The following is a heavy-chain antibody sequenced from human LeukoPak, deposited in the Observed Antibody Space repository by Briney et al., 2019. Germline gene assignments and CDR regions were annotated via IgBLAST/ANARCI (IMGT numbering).Heavy chain of an antibody. V-gene: IGHV1-8*03. D-gene: IGHD3-9*01. CDR1: GYTFTSYD. Sequence: GASVKVSCKASGYTFTSYDINWVRQATGQGLEWMGWMNPNSGNTGYAQKFQGRVTITRNTSISTAYMELSSLRSEDTAVYYCARAPGLRYFDWFRVTRDRVQYYYYMDVWGKGTTVTVSS. CDR3: ARAPGLRYFDWFRVTRDRVQYYYYMDV. J-gene: IGHJ6*03. CDR2: MNPNSGNT.